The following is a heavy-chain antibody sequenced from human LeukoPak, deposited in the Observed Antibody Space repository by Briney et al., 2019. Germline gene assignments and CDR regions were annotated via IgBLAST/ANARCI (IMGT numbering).Heavy chain of an antibody. J-gene: IGHJ3*02. CDR1: GRSFSGYY. V-gene: IGHV4-34*01. CDR3: ARDIRVGYYYDSSGYSEGLHDAFDI. CDR2: INHSGST. Sequence: SETLSLTCAVYGRSFSGYYWSWIRQPPGKGLEWIGEINHSGSTNYNPSLKSRVTISVDTSKNQFSLKLSSVTAADTAVYYCARDIRVGYYYDSSGYSEGLHDAFDIWGQGTMVTVSS. D-gene: IGHD3-22*01.